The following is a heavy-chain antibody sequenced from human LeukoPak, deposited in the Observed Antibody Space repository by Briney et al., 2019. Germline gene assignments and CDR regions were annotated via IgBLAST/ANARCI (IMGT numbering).Heavy chain of an antibody. V-gene: IGHV3-23*01. CDR3: ASGTAYGFSVY. J-gene: IGHJ4*02. Sequence: GGSLRLSCAASGFTFSSYAMSWVRQAPGKGLEWVSAISGSGGSTYYADSVKGRFTISRDNAKNSLYLQMNSLRAEDTAVYYCASGTAYGFSVYWGQGTLVTVSS. CDR1: GFTFSSYA. D-gene: IGHD4-17*01. CDR2: ISGSGGST.